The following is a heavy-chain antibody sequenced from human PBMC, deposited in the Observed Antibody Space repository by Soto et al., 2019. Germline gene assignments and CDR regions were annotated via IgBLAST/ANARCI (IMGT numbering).Heavy chain of an antibody. D-gene: IGHD3-3*01. V-gene: IGHV3-23*01. J-gene: IGHJ5*02. CDR1: GFTFSSYA. CDR3: AKDRAITIFGVVIRWVPLDP. Sequence: GGSLRLSCAASGFTFSSYAMSWVRQAPGKGLEWVSAISGSGGSTYYADSVKGRFTISRDNSKNTLYLQMNSLRAEDTAVYYCAKDRAITIFGVVIRWVPLDPWGQGTLVTVSS. CDR2: ISGSGGST.